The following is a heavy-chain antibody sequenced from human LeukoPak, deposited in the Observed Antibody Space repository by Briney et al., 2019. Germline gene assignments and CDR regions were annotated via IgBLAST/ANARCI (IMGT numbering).Heavy chain of an antibody. CDR2: ISYDGSNK. J-gene: IGHJ3*02. CDR3: ARDRFLILANDAFDI. CDR1: GFTFSSYA. V-gene: IGHV3-30*04. D-gene: IGHD3/OR15-3a*01. Sequence: PGGSLRLSCAASGFTFSSYAMHWVRQAPGKGLEWVAVISYDGSNKYYADSVKGRFTISRDNSKNTLYLQMNSLRAEDTAVYYCARDRFLILANDAFDIWGQGTMVTVSS.